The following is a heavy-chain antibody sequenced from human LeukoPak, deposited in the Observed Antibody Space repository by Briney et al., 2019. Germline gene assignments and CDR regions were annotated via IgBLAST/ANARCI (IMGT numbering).Heavy chain of an antibody. CDR3: AIPALVGATLNWFDP. Sequence: GASVKVSCKASGGTFSSYAISWVRQAPGQGLEWMGGIIPIFGTANYAQKFQGRVTITADESTSTAYMELSSLRSEDTAVYYCAIPALVGATLNWFDPWGQGTLVTVSS. V-gene: IGHV1-69*01. CDR2: IIPIFGTA. D-gene: IGHD1-26*01. J-gene: IGHJ5*02. CDR1: GGTFSSYA.